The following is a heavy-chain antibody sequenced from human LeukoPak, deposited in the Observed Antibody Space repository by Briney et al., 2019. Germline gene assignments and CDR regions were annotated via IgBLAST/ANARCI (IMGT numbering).Heavy chain of an antibody. J-gene: IGHJ4*02. Sequence: PGGPLRLSCAASGSTFSSYAMSWVRQAPGKGLEWVSHISGSGSNTYYADSVKGRFTVSRDNSKNTLYLQMNSLRAEDTAVYYCSKGDCWGQGTLVTVSS. V-gene: IGHV3-23*01. CDR2: ISGSGSNT. CDR1: GSTFSSYA. CDR3: SKGDC.